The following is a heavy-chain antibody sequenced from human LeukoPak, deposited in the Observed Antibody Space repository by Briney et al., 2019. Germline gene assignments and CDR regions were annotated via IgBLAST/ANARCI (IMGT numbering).Heavy chain of an antibody. D-gene: IGHD6-19*01. Sequence: SETLSLTCTVSGGSISSYYWSWIRQPPGKGLEWIGYLYHSGSTNYDPSLKSRVTISVDTSKNQFSLKLSSVTAADTAVYYCAGTKTGLAVAGRGYFDYWGQGTLVTVSS. J-gene: IGHJ4*02. CDR2: LYHSGST. CDR3: AGTKTGLAVAGRGYFDY. CDR1: GGSISSYY. V-gene: IGHV4-59*08.